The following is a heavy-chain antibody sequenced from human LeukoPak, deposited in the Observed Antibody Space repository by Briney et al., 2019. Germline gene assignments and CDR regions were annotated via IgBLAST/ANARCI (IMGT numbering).Heavy chain of an antibody. J-gene: IGHJ4*02. CDR3: ARDHSSGWYEGVDFDY. CDR2: ISSSSSTI. D-gene: IGHD6-19*01. Sequence: GGSLRLSCAASGFTFSSYSMNWVRQAPGKGLEWVSYISSSSSTIYYADSVKGRFTISRDNAKNSLYLQMNSLRAEDTAVYYCARDHSSGWYEGVDFDYWSQGTLVTVSS. CDR1: GFTFSSYS. V-gene: IGHV3-48*01.